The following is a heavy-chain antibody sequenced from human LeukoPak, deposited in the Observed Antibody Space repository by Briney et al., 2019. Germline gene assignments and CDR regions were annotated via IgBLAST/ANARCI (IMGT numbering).Heavy chain of an antibody. CDR1: GFTFSSYA. CDR2: ISGSGGST. V-gene: IGHV3-23*01. Sequence: GGSLRLSCAASGFTFSSYAMSWVRQAAGKGLEWVSAISGSGGSTYYADSVKGRFTISRDNSKNTLYLQMNSLRAEDTAIYYCAKDRVGVVITYYFDYWGQGTLVTVSS. CDR3: AKDRVGVVITYYFDY. J-gene: IGHJ4*02. D-gene: IGHD3-3*01.